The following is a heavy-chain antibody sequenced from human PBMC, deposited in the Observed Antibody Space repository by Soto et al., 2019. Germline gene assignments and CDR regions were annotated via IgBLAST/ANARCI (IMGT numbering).Heavy chain of an antibody. J-gene: IGHJ4*02. Sequence: SGGSLRLSCASSGFTFSSCSMNWVRQAPGKGLEWVSFVSGSGDTKYYADSVKGRFTISRDNAKNSLYLQMSSLRDEDTAVYYCAKYCSSDVCFDYWGQGTLVPVSS. CDR3: AKYCSSDVCFDY. D-gene: IGHD2-8*01. CDR1: GFTFSSCS. V-gene: IGHV3-48*02. CDR2: VSGSGDTK.